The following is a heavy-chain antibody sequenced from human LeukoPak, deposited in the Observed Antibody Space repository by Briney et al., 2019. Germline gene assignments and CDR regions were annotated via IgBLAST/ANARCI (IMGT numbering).Heavy chain of an antibody. CDR1: GFTFSNYW. D-gene: IGHD6-13*01. J-gene: IGHJ4*02. Sequence: GGSLRLFCAASGFTFSNYWMTWVRQAPGKGLEWVANIKQDGSQKYYVDSVKGRFTMSRDNAKNSLYLQLNNLRAEDTAMYYCARIGYSSSCLDFWGQGTLVTVSS. CDR2: IKQDGSQK. V-gene: IGHV3-7*01. CDR3: ARIGYSSSCLDF.